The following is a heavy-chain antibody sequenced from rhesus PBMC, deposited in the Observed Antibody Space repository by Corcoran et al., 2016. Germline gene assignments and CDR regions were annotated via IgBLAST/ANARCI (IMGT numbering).Heavy chain of an antibody. CDR2: LNPSKGNT. V-gene: IGHV1S9*01. J-gene: IGHJ5-2*02. CDR1: GYTFTSYY. Sequence: QVQLVQSGAEVKKPGASVKLSCKASGYTFTSYYINWVRQPPGQVLEWIGRLNPSKGNTGYAQKFQGRVTMTRDSSTSTTYMELSSLRSEDTAVYYCTTELGGSKYNSLDVWGRGVLVTVSS. CDR3: TTELGGSKYNSLDV. D-gene: IGHD4-29*01.